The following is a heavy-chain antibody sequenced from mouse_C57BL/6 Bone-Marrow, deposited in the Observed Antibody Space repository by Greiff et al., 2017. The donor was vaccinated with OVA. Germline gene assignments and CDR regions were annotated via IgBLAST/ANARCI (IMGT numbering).Heavy chain of an antibody. J-gene: IGHJ3*01. CDR3: ARSRGHYYGSSAWFAY. V-gene: IGHV1-64*01. D-gene: IGHD1-1*01. CDR2: IHPNSGST. Sequence: VQLQQPGAELVKPGASVKLSCKASGYTFTSYWMHWVKQRPGQGLEWIGMIHPNSGSTNYNEKFKSKATLTVDKSSSTAYMQLSSLTSEDSAVYYCARSRGHYYGSSAWFAYWGQGTLVTVSA. CDR1: GYTFTSYW.